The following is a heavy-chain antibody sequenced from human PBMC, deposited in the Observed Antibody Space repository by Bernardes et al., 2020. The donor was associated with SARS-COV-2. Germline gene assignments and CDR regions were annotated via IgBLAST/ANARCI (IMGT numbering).Heavy chain of an antibody. D-gene: IGHD2-21*01. CDR3: AKKSPYGGEAY. V-gene: IGHV3-23*01. CDR1: GFTFSSSW. Sequence: GGSLRLSCAASGFTFSSSWMSWVRQAPGKGLEWVSAISGNGGGTYYADSVKGRFTISRDNSKNTLYLQMNSLRAEDTAVYYCAKKSPYGGEAYWGQGTLVTVSS. J-gene: IGHJ4*02. CDR2: ISGNGGGT.